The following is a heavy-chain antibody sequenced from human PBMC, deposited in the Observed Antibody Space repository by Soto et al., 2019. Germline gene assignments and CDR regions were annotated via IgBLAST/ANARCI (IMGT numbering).Heavy chain of an antibody. J-gene: IGHJ4*02. D-gene: IGHD6-19*01. Sequence: QITLKESGPTLVNPTQTLTLTCTFSGFSLSTSGVGVGWIRQPPGKALEWLALIYWDDDKRYSPSLKSRLTITKDTCKNHVVLTMTNMDPVDTATYYCAHRRLTSSGWYFLPYWGQGTLVTVSS. CDR2: IYWDDDK. V-gene: IGHV2-5*02. CDR1: GFSLSTSGVG. CDR3: AHRRLTSSGWYFLPY.